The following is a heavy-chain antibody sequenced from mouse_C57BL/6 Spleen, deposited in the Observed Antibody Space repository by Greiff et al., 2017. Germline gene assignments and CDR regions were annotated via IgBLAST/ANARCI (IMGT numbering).Heavy chain of an antibody. CDR2: IRNKANGYTT. V-gene: IGHV7-3*01. Sequence: VQLKESGGGLVQPGGSLSLSCAASGFTFTDYYMSWVRQPPGKALEWLGFIRNKANGYTTEYSASVKGRFTISRDNSQSILYLQMNALRAEDSATYYCARYRDLRLRDYAMDYWGQGTSVTVSS. J-gene: IGHJ4*01. CDR1: GFTFTDYY. D-gene: IGHD2-2*01. CDR3: ARYRDLRLRDYAMDY.